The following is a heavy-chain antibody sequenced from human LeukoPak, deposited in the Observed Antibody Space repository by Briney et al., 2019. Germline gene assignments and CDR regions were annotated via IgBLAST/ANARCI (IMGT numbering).Heavy chain of an antibody. J-gene: IGHJ4*02. Sequence: PSETLSLTCTVSGGSISSSSYYWGWIRQPPGKGLEWIGSIYYSGSTYYNPSLKSRVTISVDTSKNQFSLKLSSVTAADTAVYYCARHPYGDYRETYYFDYWGQGTLVTVSS. CDR1: GGSISSSSYY. D-gene: IGHD4-17*01. V-gene: IGHV4-39*01. CDR3: ARHPYGDYRETYYFDY. CDR2: IYYSGST.